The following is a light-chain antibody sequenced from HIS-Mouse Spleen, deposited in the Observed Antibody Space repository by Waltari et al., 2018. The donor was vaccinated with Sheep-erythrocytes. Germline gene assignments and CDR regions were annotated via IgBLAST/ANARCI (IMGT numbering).Light chain of an antibody. CDR1: SSDVGSYNL. V-gene: IGLV2-23*01. CDR2: EGS. J-gene: IGLJ3*02. CDR3: CSYAGSSTPWV. Sequence: QSALTQPASVSGSPGQSITISCTGTSSDVGSYNLVSWSQQHPGKAPKLMIYEGSNRPSGVSNRVSGSKSCNTASLTISGLQAEDEADYYCCSYAGSSTPWVFGGGTKLTVL.